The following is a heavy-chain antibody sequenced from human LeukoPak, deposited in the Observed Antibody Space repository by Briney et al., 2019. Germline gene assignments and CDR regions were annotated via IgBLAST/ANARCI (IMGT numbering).Heavy chain of an antibody. CDR3: FQAEDGIRDFDWNAFDI. D-gene: IGHD3-9*01. CDR2: IYYSGST. Sequence: SETLSITCTVSGGSISSYYWSLTRQPQGKGLEWNGYIYYSGSTNYNPSLKSRVTISVDTSKNQFSLKLSSVTAADTAVYFFFQAEDGIRDFDWNAFDIWGQGTMVTVSS. V-gene: IGHV4-59*01. J-gene: IGHJ3*02. CDR1: GGSISSYY.